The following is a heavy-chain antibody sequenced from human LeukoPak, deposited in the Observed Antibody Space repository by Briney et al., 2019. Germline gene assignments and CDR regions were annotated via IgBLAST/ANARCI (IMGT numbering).Heavy chain of an antibody. Sequence: SETLSLTCTVSGCSISSYFWSWIRQPPGKGLEWIGYIYYSGSTNYKPSLKSRVTISGDTSKTQFSLTLSSVSAADTAVYYCARQYCSSTNCYYFDYWGQGTLVTVSS. J-gene: IGHJ4*02. CDR1: GCSISSYF. V-gene: IGHV4-59*01. D-gene: IGHD2-2*01. CDR3: ARQYCSSTNCYYFDY. CDR2: IYYSGST.